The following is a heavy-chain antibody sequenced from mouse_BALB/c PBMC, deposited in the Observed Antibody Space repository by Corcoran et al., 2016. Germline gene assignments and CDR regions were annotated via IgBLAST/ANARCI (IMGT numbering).Heavy chain of an antibody. V-gene: IGHV1S136*01. Sequence: EVQLQQSRPELVKPGASVKMSCKASGYTFTSYVMHWVKQKPGQGLEWIGYINPYNDGTKYNEKFKGKATLTSDKSSSTAYMELSSLTSEDSAVYYCARSYYGSSYWYFDVWGAGTTVTVSS. CDR2: INPYNDGT. CDR1: GYTFTSYV. CDR3: ARSYYGSSYWYFDV. D-gene: IGHD1-1*01. J-gene: IGHJ1*01.